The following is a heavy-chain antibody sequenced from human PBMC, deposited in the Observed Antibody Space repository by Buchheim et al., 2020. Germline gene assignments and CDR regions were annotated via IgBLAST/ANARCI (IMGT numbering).Heavy chain of an antibody. CDR1: GFTFSDYA. CDR2: ISGSGTST. CDR3: AKDGFWSSSWSFPDY. J-gene: IGHJ4*02. D-gene: IGHD6-13*01. V-gene: IGHV3-23*01. Sequence: EVQLLESGGGLVQPGGSLRLSCASSGFTFSDYAMSWVRQAPGKGLEWVSAISGSGTSTYSADSVKGRFTISRDNSQSTLYLQMNSLRAEDTAVYYCAKDGFWSSSWSFPDYWGQGTL.